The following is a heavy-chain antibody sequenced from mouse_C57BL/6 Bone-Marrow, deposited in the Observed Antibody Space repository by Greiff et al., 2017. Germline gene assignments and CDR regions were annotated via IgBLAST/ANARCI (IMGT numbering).Heavy chain of an antibody. J-gene: IGHJ3*01. CDR3: ARHCFPHWFAY. Sequence: EVQLQQSGPELVKPGASVKISCKASGYTFTDYYMNWVKQSHGKSLEWIGDINPNNGGTSYNQKFKGKATLTVDKSSSTAYMELRSLTSEDSAVYYCARHCFPHWFAYWGQGTLVTVSA. V-gene: IGHV1-26*01. CDR2: INPNNGGT. CDR1: GYTFTDYY.